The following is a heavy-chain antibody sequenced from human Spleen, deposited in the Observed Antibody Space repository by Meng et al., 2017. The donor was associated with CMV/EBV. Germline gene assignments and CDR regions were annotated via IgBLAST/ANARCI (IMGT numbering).Heavy chain of an antibody. CDR2: ISSSSSYI. V-gene: IGHV3-21*04. CDR3: AKDQEGNFWSGFDY. Sequence: GGSLRLSCAASGFTFSSYSMNWVRQAPGKGLEWVSSISSSSSYIYYADSVKGRFTISRDNAKNSLYLQMNSLRAEDTALYYCAKDQEGNFWSGFDYWGQGTLVTVSS. D-gene: IGHD3-3*01. J-gene: IGHJ4*02. CDR1: GFTFSSYS.